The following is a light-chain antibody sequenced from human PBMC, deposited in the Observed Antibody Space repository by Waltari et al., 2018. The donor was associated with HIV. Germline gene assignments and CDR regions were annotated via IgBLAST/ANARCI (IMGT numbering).Light chain of an antibody. CDR1: SGDVGGCTY. V-gene: IGLV2-11*01. J-gene: IGLJ2*01. Sequence: QSALTQPRSVSGSPGQSVTISCTGPSGDVGGCTYCSWYHQRPGKAPTLMIYAVTQRPSGVPDRFSGSKSGNTASLTISGLQAEDEGHYYCGSYAGTYSFLFGGGTNLTVL. CDR2: AVT. CDR3: GSYAGTYSFL.